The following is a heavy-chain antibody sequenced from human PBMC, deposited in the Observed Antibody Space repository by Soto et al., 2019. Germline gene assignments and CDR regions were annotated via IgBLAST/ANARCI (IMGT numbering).Heavy chain of an antibody. Sequence: PSETLSLTCAVYGGSFSGYYWSWIRQPPGKGLEWIGEINHSGSTNYNPSLKSRVTISVDTSKNQFSLKLSSVTAADTAVYYCATEGPTAYFDYWGQGTRVTVSS. D-gene: IGHD4-17*01. CDR2: INHSGST. V-gene: IGHV4-34*01. J-gene: IGHJ4*02. CDR1: GGSFSGYY. CDR3: ATEGPTAYFDY.